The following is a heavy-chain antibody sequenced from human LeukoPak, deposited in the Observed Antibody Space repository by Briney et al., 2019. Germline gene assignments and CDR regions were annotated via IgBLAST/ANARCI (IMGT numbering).Heavy chain of an antibody. CDR3: AKANSGSYYDY. CDR1: GFTFSSYA. J-gene: IGHJ4*02. D-gene: IGHD3-10*01. CDR2: ITNDGSTQ. V-gene: IGHV3-30*04. Sequence: PGGSLRLSCAASGFTFSSYAMSWVRQAPGKGLEWLAVITNDGSTQLYADSVKGRFTISRDDSKNTLFLQMNSLRGDDTAVYYCAKANSGSYYDYWGLGTLVTVSS.